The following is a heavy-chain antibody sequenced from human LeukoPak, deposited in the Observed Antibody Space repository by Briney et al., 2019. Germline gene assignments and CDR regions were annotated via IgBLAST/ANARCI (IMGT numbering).Heavy chain of an antibody. J-gene: IGHJ4*02. CDR3: ARFSGSYWDY. Sequence: PSETLSLTCTVSGGPISNYSWSWIRQPPGKGLECIGYIYSSGSARYNASLKSRVTISLDTSKSQFSLKLSSVTAADTAVYYCARFSGSYWDYWGQGTLVTVSS. CDR2: IYSSGSA. D-gene: IGHD1-26*01. CDR1: GGPISNYS. V-gene: IGHV4-4*09.